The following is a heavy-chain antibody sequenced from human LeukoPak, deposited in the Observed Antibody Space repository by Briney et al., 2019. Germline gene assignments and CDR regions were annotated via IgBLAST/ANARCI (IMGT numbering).Heavy chain of an antibody. J-gene: IGHJ4*02. D-gene: IGHD6-19*01. V-gene: IGHV3-53*04. Sequence: QPGRSLRLSCAASGFTVSSNYMSWVRQAPGKGLEWVSVIYSGGSTYYSDSVKGRFTISRHNSKNTLYLQMNSLRAEDTPVYYCARASGWYVGGFDYWGQGTLVTVSS. CDR1: GFTVSSNY. CDR3: ARASGWYVGGFDY. CDR2: IYSGGST.